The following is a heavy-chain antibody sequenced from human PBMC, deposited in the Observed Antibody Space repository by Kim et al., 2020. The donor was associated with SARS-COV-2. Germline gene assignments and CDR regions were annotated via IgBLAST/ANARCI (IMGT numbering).Heavy chain of an antibody. V-gene: IGHV3-49*01. CDR3: SPRVAGHYYFDY. J-gene: IGHJ4*02. D-gene: IGHD6-19*01. Sequence: LTTSVRGRFTISRDDSKSITYLQMKRLKTEDTAVYYCSPRVAGHYYFDYWGQGTLVTVSS.